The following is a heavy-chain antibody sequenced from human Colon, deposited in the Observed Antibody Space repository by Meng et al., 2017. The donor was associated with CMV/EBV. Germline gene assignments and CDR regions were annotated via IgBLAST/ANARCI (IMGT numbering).Heavy chain of an antibody. J-gene: IGHJ4*02. CDR2: IYSGGST. CDR3: ARGDFWSGYYGY. Sequence: GGSLRLSCAASGFTVSSNYMSWVRQAPGKGLEWVSVIYSGGSTYYADSVKGRFTISRDNAKNTLYLQMNSLRAEDTAVYYCARGDFWSGYYGYWSQGTLVTVSS. CDR1: GFTVSSNY. V-gene: IGHV3-53*01. D-gene: IGHD3-3*01.